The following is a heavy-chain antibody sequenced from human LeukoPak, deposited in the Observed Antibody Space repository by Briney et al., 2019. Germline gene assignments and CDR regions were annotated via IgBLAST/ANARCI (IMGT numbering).Heavy chain of an antibody. J-gene: IGHJ6*02. Sequence: VGSLRLSCAASGFTFSNYAMSWVRQAPGKGLEWVSTISDSGDSTYYADSVKGRFTISRDNYKNTLYLQMDSLRAEDAAIYYCAKVPYSDYGSGRPPFMDVWGQGTTVAVSS. D-gene: IGHD3-10*01. V-gene: IGHV3-23*01. CDR2: ISDSGDST. CDR1: GFTFSNYA. CDR3: AKVPYSDYGSGRPPFMDV.